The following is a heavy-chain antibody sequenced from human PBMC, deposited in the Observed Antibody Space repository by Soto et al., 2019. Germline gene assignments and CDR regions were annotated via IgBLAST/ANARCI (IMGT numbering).Heavy chain of an antibody. J-gene: IGHJ4*02. CDR1: GGSVTGHY. CDR2: IYYSGGT. V-gene: IGHV4-59*02. Sequence: QVHLQESGPGLVEPSETLSLTCTVSGGSVTGHYWIWIRQPPGEGLAWIGYIYYSGGTNYNPSLMRRITISVDTSKNECSLKLSSVTAADTALYYCTRVGSRGWYTDYWGQGTLVTVSS. D-gene: IGHD6-19*01. CDR3: TRVGSRGWYTDY.